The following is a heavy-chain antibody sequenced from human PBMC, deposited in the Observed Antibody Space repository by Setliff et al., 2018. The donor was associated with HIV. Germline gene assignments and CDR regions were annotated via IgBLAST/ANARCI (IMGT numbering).Heavy chain of an antibody. V-gene: IGHV3-23*01. D-gene: IGHD4-17*01. CDR3: ARDLYPLTTRYSFDY. CDR1: GFGFPNYG. Sequence: GGSLRLSCVASGFGFPNYGMSWVRQAPGKGLEWVSAISGSGGKTYYADSVKGRFTTSRDNARNSLYLEMNSLRAEDTAVYYCARDLYPLTTRYSFDYWGQGTLVTVSS. CDR2: ISGSGGKT. J-gene: IGHJ4*02.